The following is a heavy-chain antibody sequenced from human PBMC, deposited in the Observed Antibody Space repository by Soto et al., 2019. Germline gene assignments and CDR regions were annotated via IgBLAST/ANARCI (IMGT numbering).Heavy chain of an antibody. V-gene: IGHV4-31*03. CDR2: IDYSGST. J-gene: IGHJ6*02. CDR3: ATSMVRGSLQNYSSYGMDV. CDR1: GGSISSGGYY. D-gene: IGHD3-10*01. Sequence: QVQLQESGPGLVKPSQTLSLTCTVSGGSISSGGYYWSWIRQHPGKGLEWIGYIDYSGSTYYNPFPKSRVTISVDTSKNQFSLKLTSVTAADTAVYYCATSMVRGSLQNYSSYGMDVWGQGTTVTVSS.